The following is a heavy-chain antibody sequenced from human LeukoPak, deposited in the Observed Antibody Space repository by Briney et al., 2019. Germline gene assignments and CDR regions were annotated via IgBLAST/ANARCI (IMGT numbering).Heavy chain of an antibody. CDR3: ARGRGVVATTTQGD. J-gene: IGHJ4*02. CDR2: ISSSGTYI. Sequence: GGSLRLSCAVSGFTFSSYEVNWVRQAPGKGLEWVSYISSSGTYIYYADSVKGRFTISRDNAKNSLYLQMNSLRAEDTGVYYCARGRGVVATTTQGDWGQGTLVTVSS. D-gene: IGHD1-26*01. CDR1: GFTFSSYE. V-gene: IGHV3-48*03.